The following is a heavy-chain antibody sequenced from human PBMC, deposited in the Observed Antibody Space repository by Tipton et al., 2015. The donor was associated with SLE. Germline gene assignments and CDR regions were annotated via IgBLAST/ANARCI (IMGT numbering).Heavy chain of an antibody. J-gene: IGHJ6*03. Sequence: SLRLSCAASGFKFDDYAMHWVRQAPGKGLEWVSGISWNSCTIGYADSVKGRFTISRDNAKKSLYLQMNSLRSEGTALYYCAKDGGSGTYFHYYYYMDVWGRGTTVTVSS. CDR1: GFKFDDYA. D-gene: IGHD1-26*01. CDR3: AKDGGSGTYFHYYYYMDV. CDR2: ISWNSCTI. V-gene: IGHV3-9*01.